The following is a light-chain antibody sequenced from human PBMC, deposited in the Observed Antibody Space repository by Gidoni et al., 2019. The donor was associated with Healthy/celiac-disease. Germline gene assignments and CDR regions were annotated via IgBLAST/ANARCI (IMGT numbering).Light chain of an antibody. CDR1: KLGDKY. J-gene: IGLJ1*01. CDR3: QAWDSSTYV. Sequence: SYELTQPTYVSVSPGQTASITCSGDKLGDKYACWYQQKPGQSPVLVIYQDSKRPSGIPERFSGSNSGNTATLTISGTQAMDEADYYCQAWDSSTYVFGTGTKVTVL. CDR2: QDS. V-gene: IGLV3-1*01.